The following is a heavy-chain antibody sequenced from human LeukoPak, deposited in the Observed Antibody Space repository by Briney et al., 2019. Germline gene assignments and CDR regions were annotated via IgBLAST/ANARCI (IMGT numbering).Heavy chain of an antibody. CDR1: GGSVSSNSYY. CDR2: IHYSGSI. Sequence: SETLSLTCTVSGGSVSSNSYYWSWIRQPPGKGLEWIGYIHYSGSINYNPSLKSRVTISIDTSKNQFSLKLSSVTAADTAVYYCARDFNYYGSGSFWFDPRGQGTLVTVSS. J-gene: IGHJ5*02. CDR3: ARDFNYYGSGSFWFDP. V-gene: IGHV4-61*01. D-gene: IGHD3-10*01.